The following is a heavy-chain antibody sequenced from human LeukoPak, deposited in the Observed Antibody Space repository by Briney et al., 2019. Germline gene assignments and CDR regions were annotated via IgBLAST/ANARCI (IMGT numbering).Heavy chain of an antibody. CDR3: ARVVSGYYYVFGY. CDR2: IWYDGSNK. Sequence: QPGRSLRLSCAASGFTFSSYGMHWVRQAPGKGLEWVAVIWYDGSNKYYADSVKGRFAISRDNSKNTLYLQMNSLRAEDTAVYYWARVVSGYYYVFGYWGQGTLVTVSS. CDR1: GFTFSSYG. V-gene: IGHV3-33*01. D-gene: IGHD3-22*01. J-gene: IGHJ4*02.